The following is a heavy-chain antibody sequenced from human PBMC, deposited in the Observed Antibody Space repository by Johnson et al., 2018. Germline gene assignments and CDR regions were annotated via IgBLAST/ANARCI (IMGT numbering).Heavy chain of an antibody. CDR1: GFTFSYYG. CDR2: ISNSGGTT. V-gene: IGHV3-64*01. Sequence: EVQLVESGGGLIQPGGSLRLSCAASGFTFSYYGMHWVRHTPGTGLEFVSAISNSGGTTFYANSVKGRFTVSRDNSKNMLYLQMGSLRAEDMAVYYCARGYFSYHYMDVWGKGTTVTVSS. CDR3: ARGYFSYHYMDV. J-gene: IGHJ6*03.